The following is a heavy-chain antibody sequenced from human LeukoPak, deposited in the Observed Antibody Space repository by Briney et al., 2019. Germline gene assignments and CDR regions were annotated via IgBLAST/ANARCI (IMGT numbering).Heavy chain of an antibody. CDR3: ASHQLLWRNPFDP. CDR1: GYTFTSYD. V-gene: IGHV1-8*01. J-gene: IGHJ5*02. D-gene: IGHD2-2*01. CDR2: MNPNSGNT. Sequence: GASVKVSCKASGYTFTSYDINWVRQATGQGLEWMGWMNPNSGNTGYAQKFQGRVTMTTDTSTSTAYMELRSLRSEDTAVYCCASHQLLWRNPFDPWGQGTLVTVSS.